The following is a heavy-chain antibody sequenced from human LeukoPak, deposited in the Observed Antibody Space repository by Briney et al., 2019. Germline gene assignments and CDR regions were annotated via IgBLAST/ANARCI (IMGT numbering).Heavy chain of an antibody. D-gene: IGHD3-3*01. J-gene: IGHJ5*02. CDR1: GGSISSSSYY. V-gene: IGHV4-39*01. CDR3: ARQKPQYYDFWSGPRAGYNWFDP. CDR2: IYYSGST. Sequence: PSETLSLTCTVSGGSISSSSYYWGWIRQPPGKGLEGIGSIYYSGSTYYNPSLKSRVTISVDTAKNQFSLKLSSVTAADTAVYYCARQKPQYYDFWSGPRAGYNWFDPWGQGTLVTVSS.